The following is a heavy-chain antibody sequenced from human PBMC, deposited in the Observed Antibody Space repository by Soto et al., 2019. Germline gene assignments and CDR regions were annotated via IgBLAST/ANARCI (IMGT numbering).Heavy chain of an antibody. CDR3: AKDSHSMVATAPY. D-gene: IGHD5-12*01. CDR1: GFTFSSYA. Sequence: GGSLRLSCAASGFTFSSYAMSWVRQAPGKGLEWVSAISGSGGSTYYADSVKGRFTISRDNSKNTPYLQMNSLRAEDTAVYYCAKDSHSMVATAPYWGQGTLVTVSS. V-gene: IGHV3-23*01. CDR2: ISGSGGST. J-gene: IGHJ4*02.